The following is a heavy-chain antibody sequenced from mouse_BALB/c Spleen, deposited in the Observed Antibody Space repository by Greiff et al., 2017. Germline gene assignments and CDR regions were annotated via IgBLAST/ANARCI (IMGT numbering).Heavy chain of an antibody. V-gene: IGHV7-3*02. J-gene: IGHJ1*01. CDR2: IRNKANGYTT. Sequence: EVKLMESGGGLVQPGGSLRLSCATSGFTFTDYYMSWVRQPPGKALEWLGFIRNKANGYTTEYSASVKGRFTISRDNAKNTLYLEMSSLRSEDTAMYYCARDRYYGSSYGWYFDVWGAGTTVTVSS. CDR3: ARDRYYGSSYGWYFDV. CDR1: GFTFTDYY. D-gene: IGHD1-1*01.